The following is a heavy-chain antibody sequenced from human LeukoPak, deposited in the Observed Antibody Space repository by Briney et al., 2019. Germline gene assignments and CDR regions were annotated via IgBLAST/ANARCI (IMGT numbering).Heavy chain of an antibody. V-gene: IGHV3-7*01. CDR1: GFTISSYW. CDR2: IKQDGSEK. Sequence: GGSLRLSCAASGFTISSYWINWVRQAPGKGLEWAASIKQDGSEKYYVDSVKGRFTISRDNAKNSLYLQMNSLRAEDTAVYYCATNLDYWGQGALVTVSS. CDR3: ATNLDY. J-gene: IGHJ4*02.